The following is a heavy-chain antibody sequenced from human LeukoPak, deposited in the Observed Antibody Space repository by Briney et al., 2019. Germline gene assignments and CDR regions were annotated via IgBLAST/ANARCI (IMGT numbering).Heavy chain of an antibody. Sequence: SETLSLTCTVSGGSISRSRYYWGWIRQPPGKGLECFGSIYYSGSTYYNPSLKSRVTISVDTSKNQFSLKLSSVTAADTAVYYCARESSSIAARGSFDYWGQGTLVTVSS. D-gene: IGHD6-6*01. V-gene: IGHV4-39*07. CDR2: IYYSGST. CDR3: ARESSSIAARGSFDY. CDR1: GGSISRSRYY. J-gene: IGHJ4*02.